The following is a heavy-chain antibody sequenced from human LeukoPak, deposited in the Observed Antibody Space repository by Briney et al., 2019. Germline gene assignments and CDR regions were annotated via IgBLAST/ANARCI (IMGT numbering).Heavy chain of an antibody. V-gene: IGHV3-9*01. J-gene: IGHJ3*02. CDR2: ISWNSGSI. CDR1: GFTFDDYA. CDR3: AKSYYYGSGSYYNGPAFDI. D-gene: IGHD3-10*01. Sequence: GRSLRLSCAASGFTFDDYAMHRVRHAPGKGLEWVSGISWNSGSIGYADSVKGRFTISRDNAKNSLYLQMNSLRAEDTALYYCAKSYYYGSGSYYNGPAFDIWGQGTMVTVSS.